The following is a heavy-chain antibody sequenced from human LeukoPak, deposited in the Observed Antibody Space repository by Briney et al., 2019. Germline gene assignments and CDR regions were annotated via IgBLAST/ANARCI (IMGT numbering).Heavy chain of an antibody. D-gene: IGHD2-8*01. CDR2: ISYDGSNK. Sequence: PGRSLRLSCAASGFTFSSYGMHWVRQAPGKGLEWVAIISYDGSNKYYADSVKGRFTISRDNSKNTLYLQMNSLRAEGTAVYYCAKDNEDYWGQGTLVTVSS. V-gene: IGHV3-30*18. CDR1: GFTFSSYG. CDR3: AKDNEDY. J-gene: IGHJ4*02.